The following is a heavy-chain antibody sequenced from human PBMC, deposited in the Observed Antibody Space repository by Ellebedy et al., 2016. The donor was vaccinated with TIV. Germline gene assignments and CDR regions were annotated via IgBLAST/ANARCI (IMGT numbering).Heavy chain of an antibody. CDR3: ARAITYYYDSSGYLGDV. CDR2: INSDGSRT. D-gene: IGHD3-22*01. CDR1: GFTFSSYW. V-gene: IGHV3-74*01. J-gene: IGHJ6*02. Sequence: GESLKISCAASGFTFSSYWMHWVRQAPGKGLVWVSRINSDGSRTSYADSVKGRFTISRDNAKKTLYLQMNSLRAEDTAVYYCARAITYYYDSSGYLGDVWGQGTTVTVSS.